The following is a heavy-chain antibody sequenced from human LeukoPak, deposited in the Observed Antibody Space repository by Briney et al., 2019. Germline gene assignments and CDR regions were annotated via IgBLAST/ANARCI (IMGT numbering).Heavy chain of an antibody. D-gene: IGHD5-18*01. V-gene: IGHV3-23*01. CDR3: AKDGSGYSYGYEGVGVLIDY. J-gene: IGHJ4*02. Sequence: GGSLRLSCAASGFTFSSYAMSWVRQAPGKGLEWVSAISGSGGSTYYADSVKGRFTISRDNSKNTLYLQMNSLRAEDTAVYYCAKDGSGYSYGYEGVGVLIDYWGQGTLVTVSS. CDR1: GFTFSSYA. CDR2: ISGSGGST.